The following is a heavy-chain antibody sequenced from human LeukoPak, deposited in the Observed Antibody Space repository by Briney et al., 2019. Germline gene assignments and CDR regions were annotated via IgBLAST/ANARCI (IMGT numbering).Heavy chain of an antibody. V-gene: IGHV3-74*01. CDR3: AREVTMVRGVIITYYMDV. CDR2: INSDGSGT. J-gene: IGHJ6*03. Sequence: PGGSLRLSCAASGFTFSSYWMHWVRQAPGKGLVWVSRINSDGSGTSYADSVEGRFTISRDNAKNSLYLQMNSLRAEDTAVYYCAREVTMVRGVIITYYMDVWGKGTTVTVSS. CDR1: GFTFSSYW. D-gene: IGHD3-10*01.